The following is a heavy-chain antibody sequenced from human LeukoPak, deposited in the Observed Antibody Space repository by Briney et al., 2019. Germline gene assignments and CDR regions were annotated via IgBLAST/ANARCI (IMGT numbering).Heavy chain of an antibody. CDR1: GFTFSSYC. V-gene: IGHV3-7*01. Sequence: PGGSLRLSCAASGFTFSSYCMSGVRQAPGKGLEWAANIKEDGSEKNYVDPVKGRFTISRDNSKNTLYLQMNSLRAEDTAVYYCGGSYYDSSGSIDYWGQGTLVTVSS. CDR3: GGSYYDSSGSIDY. CDR2: IKEDGSEK. J-gene: IGHJ4*02. D-gene: IGHD3-22*01.